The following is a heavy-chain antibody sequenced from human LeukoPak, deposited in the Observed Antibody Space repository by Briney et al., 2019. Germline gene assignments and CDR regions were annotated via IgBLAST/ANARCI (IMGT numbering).Heavy chain of an antibody. Sequence: PGRSLRLSCTTSGFTFADYAMGWVRQAPGKGLVWVARINFDGSSTNYAGSVRGRFTISRDNAKNTLYLQMNSLRGEDTAVYYCGRGGSGSRYFDYWGQGTLVTVSS. CDR1: GFTFADYA. D-gene: IGHD1-14*01. CDR2: INFDGSST. J-gene: IGHJ4*02. CDR3: GRGGSGSRYFDY. V-gene: IGHV3-74*01.